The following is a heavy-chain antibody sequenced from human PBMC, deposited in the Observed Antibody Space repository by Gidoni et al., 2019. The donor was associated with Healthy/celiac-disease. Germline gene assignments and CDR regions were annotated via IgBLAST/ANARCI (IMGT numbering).Heavy chain of an antibody. CDR1: GFTFSSYI. Sequence: EVQLVESGGGLVKPGGSLRLSWAASGFTFSSYIMNWVRQAPGKGLEWVSSISSSSSYIYYADSVKGRFTISRDNAKNSLYLQMNSLRAEDTAVYYCARDWGYLRELYFDYWGQGTLVTVSS. D-gene: IGHD3-16*01. J-gene: IGHJ4*02. CDR2: ISSSSSYI. V-gene: IGHV3-21*01. CDR3: ARDWGYLRELYFDY.